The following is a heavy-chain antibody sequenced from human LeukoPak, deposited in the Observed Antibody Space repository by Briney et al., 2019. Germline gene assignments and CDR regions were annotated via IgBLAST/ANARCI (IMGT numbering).Heavy chain of an antibody. V-gene: IGHV3-23*01. Sequence: PGGSLRLSCAASEFTFSSYGMSWVRQAPGKGLEWVSAISGSGASTYYADSVKGRFTISRDNSKNTLYLQMNSLRGEDTSIYYCAKAGEPYGTGAFDLWGQGTMVTVSS. D-gene: IGHD4-17*01. CDR1: EFTFSSYG. CDR2: ISGSGAST. J-gene: IGHJ3*01. CDR3: AKAGEPYGTGAFDL.